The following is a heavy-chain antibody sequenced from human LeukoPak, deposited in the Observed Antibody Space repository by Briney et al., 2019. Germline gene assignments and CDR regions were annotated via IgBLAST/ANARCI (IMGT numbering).Heavy chain of an antibody. CDR3: ARGPEYYYGSGSYSNFDY. CDR1: GYTFTSYG. Sequence: SVKVSCKASGYTFTSYGISWVRQAPGQRLEWMGRIIPILGIANYAQKFQGRVTITADKSTSTAYMELSSLRSEDTAVYYCARGPEYYYGSGSYSNFDYWGQGTLVTVSS. J-gene: IGHJ4*01. D-gene: IGHD3-10*01. V-gene: IGHV1-69*04. CDR2: IIPILGIA.